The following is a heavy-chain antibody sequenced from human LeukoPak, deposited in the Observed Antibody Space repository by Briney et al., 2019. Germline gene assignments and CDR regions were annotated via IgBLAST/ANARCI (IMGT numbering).Heavy chain of an antibody. Sequence: SVKVSCKASGGTFSSYAISWVRQAPGQGLEWMGGIIPIFGTANYAQKFQGRVTITADKSTSTAYMELSSLRSEDTAVYYCATGWDYYDSSGWFDYWGQGTLVTVSS. V-gene: IGHV1-69*06. CDR2: IIPIFGTA. D-gene: IGHD3-22*01. CDR1: GGTFSSYA. CDR3: ATGWDYYDSSGWFDY. J-gene: IGHJ4*02.